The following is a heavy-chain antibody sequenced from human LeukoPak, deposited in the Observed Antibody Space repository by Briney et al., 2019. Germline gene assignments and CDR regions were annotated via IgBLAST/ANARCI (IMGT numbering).Heavy chain of an antibody. V-gene: IGHV4-34*01. Sequence: SSETLSLTCAVYGGSFSGYYWSWLRQPPGKGREWIGEINHSGSTNYNPSLKSRVTISVDTSKNQFSLKPSSVTAADTAVYYCARGRTAAAGSIFDYWGQGTLVTVSS. CDR1: GGSFSGYY. D-gene: IGHD6-13*01. J-gene: IGHJ4*02. CDR3: ARGRTAAAGSIFDY. CDR2: INHSGST.